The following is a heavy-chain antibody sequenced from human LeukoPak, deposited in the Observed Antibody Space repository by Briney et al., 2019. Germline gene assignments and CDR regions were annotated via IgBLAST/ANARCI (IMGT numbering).Heavy chain of an antibody. CDR1: GFTFSNYW. J-gene: IGHJ4*02. D-gene: IGHD3-16*02. CDR2: IKQDGSEK. V-gene: IGHV3-7*05. Sequence: GGSLRLSCATSGFTFSNYWMSWVRQAPGKGLEWMANIKQDGSEKYYVDSVKGRFTISRDNAKNSLYLQMNSLRAEDTAVYYCARDSSPGYYDYVWGTYPRYWGQGTLVTVSS. CDR3: ARDSSPGYYDYVWGTYPRY.